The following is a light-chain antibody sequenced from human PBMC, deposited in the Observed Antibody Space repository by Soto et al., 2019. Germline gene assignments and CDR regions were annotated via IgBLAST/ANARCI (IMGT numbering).Light chain of an antibody. CDR2: DAS. V-gene: IGKV1-5*01. CDR3: HQYGSSPPRT. CDR1: QSISTW. Sequence: GDRVTITCRASQSISTWLAWYQQKPGKAPKLLIYDASSLESGVSSRFSGSGSGTDFTLTISRLEPEDFAVYYCHQYGSSPPRTFGQGTKVDIK. J-gene: IGKJ1*01.